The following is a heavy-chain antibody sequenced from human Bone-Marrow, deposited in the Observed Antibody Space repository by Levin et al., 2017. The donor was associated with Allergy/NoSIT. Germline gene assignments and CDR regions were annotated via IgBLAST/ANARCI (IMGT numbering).Heavy chain of an antibody. CDR1: GFTFSNAW. CDR2: IKRKTDGETT. D-gene: IGHD4-11*01. CDR3: ATGNHMNTVNVAAFDI. Sequence: GGSLRLSCTASGFTFSNAWMSWVRQAPGKGLEWVGRIKRKTDGETTAYAAPVKGRFTISRDDSKNTLHLQMNSLRTEDTAVYYCATGNHMNTVNVAAFDIWGQGTMVTVSS. J-gene: IGHJ3*02. V-gene: IGHV3-15*01.